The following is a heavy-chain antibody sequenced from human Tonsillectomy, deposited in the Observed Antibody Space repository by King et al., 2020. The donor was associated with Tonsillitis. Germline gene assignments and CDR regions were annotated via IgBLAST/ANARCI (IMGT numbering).Heavy chain of an antibody. CDR3: ARDGGGVYDILTGPTYNWFDP. CDR2: IFYSGST. CDR1: GGSVSSGGYY. J-gene: IGHJ5*02. Sequence: VQLQESGPGLVKPSETLSLTCTVSGGSVSSGGYYWSWIRQPPGKGLEWIGYIFYSGSTNYNPSLKSRVTISVDTSKNQFSLKLSSVTAADTAIYYCARDGGGVYDILTGPTYNWFDPWGQGTLVTVSS. D-gene: IGHD3-9*01. V-gene: IGHV4-61*08.